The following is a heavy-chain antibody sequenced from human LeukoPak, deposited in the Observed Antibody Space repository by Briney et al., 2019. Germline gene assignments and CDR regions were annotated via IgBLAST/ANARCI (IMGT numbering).Heavy chain of an antibody. Sequence: ASVKVSCKASGYTFTIYAMHWVRQAPGQRLEWMGWINAGNGNTKYSQKFQGRVTITRDTSASTAYMELSSLRSEDTAVYYCARVGYGDYVGYYYGMDVWGQGTTVTVSS. J-gene: IGHJ6*02. CDR1: GYTFTIYA. D-gene: IGHD4-17*01. CDR2: INAGNGNT. V-gene: IGHV1-3*01. CDR3: ARVGYGDYVGYYYGMDV.